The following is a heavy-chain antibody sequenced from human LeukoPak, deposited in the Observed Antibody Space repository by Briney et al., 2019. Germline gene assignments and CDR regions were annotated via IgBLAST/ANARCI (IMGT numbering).Heavy chain of an antibody. CDR2: ISSSGSFI. J-gene: IGHJ4*02. V-gene: IGHV3-21*01. CDR1: GFTFGSYA. D-gene: IGHD2/OR15-2a*01. CDR3: ARDLRGYCNSVSC. Sequence: GGSLRLSCAASGFTFGSYAMNWVRQAPGKGLEWVSQISSSGSFIYYADSVKGRFTISRDNAKNSLYLQMNSLRAEDTAVYYCARDLRGYCNSVSCWGQGTLVTVSS.